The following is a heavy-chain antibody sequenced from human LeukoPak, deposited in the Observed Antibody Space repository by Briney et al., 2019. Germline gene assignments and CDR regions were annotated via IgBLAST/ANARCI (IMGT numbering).Heavy chain of an antibody. CDR2: IYYSGST. V-gene: IGHV4-59*08. CDR1: GGSISSYY. D-gene: IGHD1-1*01. J-gene: IGHJ4*02. Sequence: SETLSLTCTVSGGSISSYYWSWVRQPPGKGLEWIGYIYYSGSTNYSPSLKSRVTISVDTSKNQFSLKLSSVTAADTAVYYCARGTSVFYNYYFDYWGQGTLVTVSS. CDR3: ARGTSVFYNYYFDY.